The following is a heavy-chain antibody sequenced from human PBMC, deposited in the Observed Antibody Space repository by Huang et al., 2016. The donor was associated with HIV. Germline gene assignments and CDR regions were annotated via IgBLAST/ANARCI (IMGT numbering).Heavy chain of an antibody. V-gene: IGHV5-51*03. CDR1: GYSFTNYW. D-gene: IGHD2-21*02. CDR2: NYPADSDT. J-gene: IGHJ4*02. CDR3: ARSEVLVTAVPFDH. Sequence: EVQLVQSEAEVKKPGESLKISCRGSGYSFTNYWIGWVHQRPGEGLEWMGVNYPADSDTSYSPSFQGQVTFSADKSTRTAYLQWSSLQASDTAIYYCARSEVLVTAVPFDHWGQGTLVTVSS.